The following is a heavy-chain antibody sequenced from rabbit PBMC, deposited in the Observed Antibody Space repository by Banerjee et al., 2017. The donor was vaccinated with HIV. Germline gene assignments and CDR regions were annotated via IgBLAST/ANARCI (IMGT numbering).Heavy chain of an antibody. CDR1: GFSFSISYY. CDR2: IDTSSGNT. J-gene: IGHJ4*01. D-gene: IGHD1-1*01. V-gene: IGHV1S40*01. Sequence: QSLEESGGDLVKPGASLTLTCTASGFSFSISYYMCWVRQAPGKGLEWIACIDTSSGNTYYASWAKGRFTISKTSSTTVTLQMTSLTAADTATYFCAREYASSSGYYLWGPGTLVTDS. CDR3: AREYASSSGYYL.